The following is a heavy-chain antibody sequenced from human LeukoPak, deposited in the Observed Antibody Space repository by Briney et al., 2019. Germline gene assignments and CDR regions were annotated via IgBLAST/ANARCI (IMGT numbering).Heavy chain of an antibody. D-gene: IGHD3-3*01. CDR3: ASRGYLLRFLEW. V-gene: IGHV1-8*01. CDR1: GYTFTSYD. J-gene: IGHJ4*02. CDR2: MNPNSGNT. Sequence: ASVKVSCKASGYTFTSYDINWVRQATGQGLEWMGWMNPNSGNTGYAQKFQGRVTITTDESTSTVYMELSSLRSEDTAVYYCASRGYLLRFLEWWGQGTLVTVSS.